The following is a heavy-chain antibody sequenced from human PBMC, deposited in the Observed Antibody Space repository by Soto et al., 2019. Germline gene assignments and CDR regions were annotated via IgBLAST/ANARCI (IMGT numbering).Heavy chain of an antibody. CDR2: ISAHNGNT. Sequence: QVHLVQSGAEVKKPGASVKGSCKASGYTFTSYGITWVRQAPGQGLEWMGWISAHNGNTDYAQKLQGRVIVTRDTSTSTAYMELGSLISDDTAVYYCARGRYGDYWGQGALVTVSS. CDR3: ARGRYGDY. J-gene: IGHJ4*02. V-gene: IGHV1-18*01. D-gene: IGHD1-1*01. CDR1: GYTFTSYG.